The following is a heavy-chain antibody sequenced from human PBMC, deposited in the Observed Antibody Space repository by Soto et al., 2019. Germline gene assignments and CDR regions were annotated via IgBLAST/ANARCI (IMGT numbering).Heavy chain of an antibody. Sequence: ASVKVSCKASGYTFTSYYMHWVRQAPGQGLEWMGIINPSGGSTSYAQKFQGRVTMTRDTSTSTVYMELSSLRSEDTAVYYCARAVHSIAAAGTQFDDWGQGTLVTVSS. D-gene: IGHD6-13*01. CDR1: GYTFTSYY. V-gene: IGHV1-46*01. CDR2: INPSGGST. J-gene: IGHJ4*02. CDR3: ARAVHSIAAAGTQFDD.